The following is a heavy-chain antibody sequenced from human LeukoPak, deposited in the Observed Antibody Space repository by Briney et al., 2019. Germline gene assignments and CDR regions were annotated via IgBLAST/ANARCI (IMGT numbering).Heavy chain of an antibody. CDR1: GGTFSSYA. Sequence: SVKVSCKASGGTFSSYAISWVRQAPGQGLEWMGGIIPIFGTANYAQKFQGRVTITADESTSTAYMELSSLRSEDTAVYYCARDHTLVVGATDAFDIWGQGTMVTVSS. V-gene: IGHV1-69*01. CDR2: IIPIFGTA. CDR3: ARDHTLVVGATDAFDI. D-gene: IGHD1-26*01. J-gene: IGHJ3*02.